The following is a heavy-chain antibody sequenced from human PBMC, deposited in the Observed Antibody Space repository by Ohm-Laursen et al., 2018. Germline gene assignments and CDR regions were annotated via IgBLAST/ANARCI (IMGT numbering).Heavy chain of an antibody. CDR2: VDTEDGET. V-gene: IGHV1-69-2*01. J-gene: IGHJ4*02. Sequence: ASVKVSCKVSGYTFTDYYMHWVQQAPGKGLEWMGLVDTEDGETIYAEKFQGRVTITADTSTDTAYMELSSLRSDDTAVYYCARAVLGYSYGTAPGYWGQGTLVTVSS. CDR3: ARAVLGYSYGTAPGY. D-gene: IGHD5-18*01. CDR1: GYTFTDYY.